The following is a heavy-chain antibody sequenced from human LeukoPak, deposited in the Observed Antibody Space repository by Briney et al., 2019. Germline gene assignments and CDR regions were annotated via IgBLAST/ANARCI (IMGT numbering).Heavy chain of an antibody. CDR2: IYYNGST. V-gene: IGHV4-59*12. J-gene: IGHJ4*02. D-gene: IGHD5-18*01. Sequence: SETLSLTCTVSGGSISSYYWNWIRQPPGKGLEWIGYIYYNGSTNYNPSLKSRVTISVDTSKNQFSLKLNSVTAADTAVYYCARELYGYGPFDYWGQGTLVTVSS. CDR1: GGSISSYY. CDR3: ARELYGYGPFDY.